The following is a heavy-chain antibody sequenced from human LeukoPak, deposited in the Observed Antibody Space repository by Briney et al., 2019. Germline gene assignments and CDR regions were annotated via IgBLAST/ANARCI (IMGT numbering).Heavy chain of an antibody. D-gene: IGHD2-21*01. V-gene: IGHV4-34*01. CDR1: GGSFSGYY. CDR3: ARSIQTSTRYKLHFDY. Sequence: PSETLFLTCAVYGGSFSGYYWSWIRQPPGKGLEWIGEINHSGSTNYNPSLKSRVTISVDTSKNQFSLKLSSVTAADTAVYYCARSIQTSTRYKLHFDYWGQGTLVTVSS. J-gene: IGHJ4*02. CDR2: INHSGST.